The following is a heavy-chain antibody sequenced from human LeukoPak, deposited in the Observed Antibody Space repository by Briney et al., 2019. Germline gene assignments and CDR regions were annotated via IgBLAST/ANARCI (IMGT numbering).Heavy chain of an antibody. CDR3: ARDSGTTGEVKFDP. J-gene: IGHJ5*02. Sequence: SETLSLTCTVSGGSITSYYWSWIRQPAGKGLEWIGRIYNTGIITYNPSLQSRVTISIDTSKNQFSLEVTSATAADTAVYYCARDSGTTGEVKFDPWGQGTLVTVSS. CDR1: GGSITSYY. CDR2: IYNTGII. V-gene: IGHV4-4*07. D-gene: IGHD3-10*01.